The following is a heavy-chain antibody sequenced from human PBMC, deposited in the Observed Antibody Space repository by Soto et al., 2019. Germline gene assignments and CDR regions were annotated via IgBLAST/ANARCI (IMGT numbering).Heavy chain of an antibody. CDR2: ISGSGGST. Sequence: EVQLLESGGGLVQPGGSLRLSCAASGFTFSSYAMSWVRQAPGKGLEWVSAISGSGGSTYYADSVKGRFTISRDNSKNPLYLQMSSLRAEDTAVYYCAKCPFRGAAPTRRGHHYYFDYWGQGTLVTVSS. CDR1: GFTFSSYA. D-gene: IGHD3-10*01. J-gene: IGHJ4*02. CDR3: AKCPFRGAAPTRRGHHYYFDY. V-gene: IGHV3-23*01.